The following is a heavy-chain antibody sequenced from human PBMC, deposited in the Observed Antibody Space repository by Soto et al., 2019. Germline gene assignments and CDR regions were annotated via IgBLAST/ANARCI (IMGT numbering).Heavy chain of an antibody. Sequence: PSETLSLTCTVSGGSLGCTSYYWGWIRQPPGKGLEWIGSIYYSGNTYYNPSLQSRVAMSIDTSNNHFSLKLSSATAAVFFFKQCAAYEILTVYFPQYSFDYWGQGALVTVSS. V-gene: IGHV4-39*02. CDR3: AAYEILTVYFPQYSFDY. D-gene: IGHD3-9*01. CDR1: GGSLGCTSYY. J-gene: IGHJ4*02. CDR2: IYYSGNT.